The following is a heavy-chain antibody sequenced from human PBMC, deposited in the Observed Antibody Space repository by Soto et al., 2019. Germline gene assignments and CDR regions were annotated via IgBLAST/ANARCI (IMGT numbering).Heavy chain of an antibody. CDR3: AREAEDLTANFDY. D-gene: IGHD3-16*01. CDR2: ISSTTNYI. J-gene: IGHJ4*02. V-gene: IGHV3-21*01. CDR1: AFTFTRYS. Sequence: PGGSLRLSCAAAAFTFTRYSMNWVRQAPGKGLEWVSSISSTTNYIYYADSMKGRFTVSTDNAKNSVYLEMNSLSAEDTAVYYCAREAEDLTANFDYWGQGTLVTVSS.